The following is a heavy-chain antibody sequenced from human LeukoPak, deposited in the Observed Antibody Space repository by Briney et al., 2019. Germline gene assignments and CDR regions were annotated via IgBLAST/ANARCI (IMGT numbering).Heavy chain of an antibody. CDR1: GGSISSYY. D-gene: IGHD6-13*01. Sequence: PSETLSLTCTVSGGSISSYYWSWIRQPAGKGLEWIGRIYTSGSTNYNPSLKSRVTMSVDTSKNQFSLKLSSVTAADTAVYYCARDGIAAAPHGYYYMDVWGKGTTVTVSS. V-gene: IGHV4-4*07. J-gene: IGHJ6*03. CDR3: ARDGIAAAPHGYYYMDV. CDR2: IYTSGST.